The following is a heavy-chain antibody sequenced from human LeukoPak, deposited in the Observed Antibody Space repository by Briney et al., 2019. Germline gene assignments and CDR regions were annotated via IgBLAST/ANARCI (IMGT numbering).Heavy chain of an antibody. CDR3: ARDERDVVVVNYYYCMDV. CDR2: ISAYNGNT. D-gene: IGHD2-15*01. Sequence: ASVKVSCKASGYTFTSYGISWVRQAPGQGLEWMGWISAYNGNTNYAQKLQGRVTMTTDTSTSTAYMELRSLRSDDTAVYYCARDERDVVVVNYYYCMDVWGQGTTVTVSS. V-gene: IGHV1-18*01. J-gene: IGHJ6*02. CDR1: GYTFTSYG.